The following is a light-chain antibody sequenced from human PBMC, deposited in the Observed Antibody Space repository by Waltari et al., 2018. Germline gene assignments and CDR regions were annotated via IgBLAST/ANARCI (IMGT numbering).Light chain of an antibody. CDR3: SSSTFTTLI. J-gene: IGLJ2*01. CDR2: DVS. V-gene: IGLV2-14*03. CDR1: SSAVGAYAY. Sequence: QSALTQPASVSGSPGQSITISCTWTSSAVGAYAYVSWYQQHPGKAPKLMIYDVSSRPSGVSMRFSGSKSGNTASLTISGLQTEDEADYYCSSSTFTTLIFGGGTKLTVL.